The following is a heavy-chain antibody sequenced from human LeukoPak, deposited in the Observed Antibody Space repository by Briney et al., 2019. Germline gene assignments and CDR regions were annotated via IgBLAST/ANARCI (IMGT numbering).Heavy chain of an antibody. Sequence: GRSLRLSCAASGFTFSSYGMHWVRQAPGKGLEWVAVIWYDGSNKYYADSVKGRFTISRDNSKNTLYLQMNSLRAEDTAVYYCAREGGLIWFGEKNNWFDPWGQGTLVTVSS. D-gene: IGHD3-10*01. CDR3: AREGGLIWFGEKNNWFDP. J-gene: IGHJ5*02. CDR2: IWYDGSNK. V-gene: IGHV3-33*01. CDR1: GFTFSSYG.